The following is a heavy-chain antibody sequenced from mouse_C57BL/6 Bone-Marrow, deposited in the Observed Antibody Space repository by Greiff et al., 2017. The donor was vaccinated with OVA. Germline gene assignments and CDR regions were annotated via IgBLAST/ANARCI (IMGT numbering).Heavy chain of an antibody. Sequence: EVQLQQSGGGLVQPGDSLSLSCAASGFTFTNYYMSWVRQPPGKALEWLAFIRNKPNGSTTEYSASVKGRFTISRDNSQSILYLQMNALRAEDSATYYGAGYKGRVAVDYYDYWGQGTALTVSS. J-gene: IGHJ2*01. CDR3: AGYKGRVAVDYYDY. CDR1: GFTFTNYY. D-gene: IGHD1-1*01. CDR2: IRNKPNGSTT. V-gene: IGHV7-3*01.